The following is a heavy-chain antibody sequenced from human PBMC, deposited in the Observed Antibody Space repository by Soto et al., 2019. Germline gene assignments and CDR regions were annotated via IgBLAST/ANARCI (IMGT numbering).Heavy chain of an antibody. D-gene: IGHD3-10*01. Sequence: QVQLQQWGAGLLKPSETLSLTCAVYGGSFSGYYWSWIRQPPGKGLEWIGEINHSGSTNYNPSLKSRVTIAVDTSKNQFSLKLSSVTAADTAVYYCARGSVRGRNWFDPWGQGTLVTVSS. CDR1: GGSFSGYY. CDR3: ARGSVRGRNWFDP. CDR2: INHSGST. V-gene: IGHV4-34*01. J-gene: IGHJ5*02.